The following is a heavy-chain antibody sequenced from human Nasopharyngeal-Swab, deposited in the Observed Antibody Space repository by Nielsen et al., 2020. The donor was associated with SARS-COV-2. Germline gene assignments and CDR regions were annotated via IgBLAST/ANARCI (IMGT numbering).Heavy chain of an antibody. V-gene: IGHV5-10-1*01. J-gene: IGHJ4*02. CDR1: GYSFRSYW. CDR2: IDPSDSYT. CDR3: ARQNYYDGSGYGE. Sequence: GESLKISCKGSGYSFRSYWINWVRQMPGKGLEWMGRIDPSDSYTNYSPSFQGHVTVSADKSISTAYLQWSSLKASDTAMYYCARQNYYDGSGYGEWGQGTQVTVSS. D-gene: IGHD3-22*01.